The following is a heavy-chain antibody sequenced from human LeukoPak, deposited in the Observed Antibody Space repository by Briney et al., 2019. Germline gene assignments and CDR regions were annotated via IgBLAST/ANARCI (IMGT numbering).Heavy chain of an antibody. CDR3: ARDHSDCRGTSCLLFDC. CDR1: GFTFRNYA. J-gene: IGHJ4*02. V-gene: IGHV3-23*01. D-gene: IGHD2-2*01. CDR2: VTSGGGHT. Sequence: GGSLRLSCAASGFTFRNYAMSWVRQAPGKGLEWVSTVTSGGGHTYYADSVKGRFTISRDNSKNTMYLQMNSLRVEDTAVYYCARDHSDCRGTSCLLFDCWGQGTLVSVSS.